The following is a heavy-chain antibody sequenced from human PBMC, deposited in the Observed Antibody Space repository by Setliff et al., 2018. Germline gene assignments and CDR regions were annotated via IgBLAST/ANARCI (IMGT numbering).Heavy chain of an antibody. CDR1: DGSFSDYY. V-gene: IGHV4-34*01. CDR3: ARDKWVLVRTHNYYYVDI. D-gene: IGHD3-10*01. CDR2: INHSGTT. J-gene: IGHJ6*03. Sequence: SETLSLTCAVYDGSFSDYYWSWIRQPPGKGLEWIGEINHSGTTTYNPSLKSRVTISVDTSRKQFSLRLSSVTAADTATYYCARDKWVLVRTHNYYYVDIWGKGTTVTVSS.